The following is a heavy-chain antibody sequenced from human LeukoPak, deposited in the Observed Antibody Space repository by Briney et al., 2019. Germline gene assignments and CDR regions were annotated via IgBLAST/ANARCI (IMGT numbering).Heavy chain of an antibody. D-gene: IGHD6-19*01. CDR1: GFTFSSYS. CDR2: ISGSGGTT. J-gene: IGHJ4*02. CDR3: AKRALYSSGPKYFDY. V-gene: IGHV3-23*01. Sequence: PGGSLTLSCAASGFTFSSYSMSWVRQAPGKGLEWVSAISGSGGTTYYADSVKGRFTTSRDNSKNTLYLQMNSLRAEDTALYYCAKRALYSSGPKYFDYWGQGTLLTVSS.